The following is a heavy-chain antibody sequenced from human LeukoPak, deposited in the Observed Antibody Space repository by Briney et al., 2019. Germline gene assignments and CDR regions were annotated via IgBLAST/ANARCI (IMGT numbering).Heavy chain of an antibody. Sequence: ASVKVSCKASGYTFTSYAMHWVRQAPGQGLEWMGWINTNTGNSTYAQGFTGRFVFSLDTSVSTAYLQISSLKAEDTAAYYCARDPPRYTVTRPMGYYWGQGTLVTVSS. CDR1: GYTFTSYA. V-gene: IGHV7-4-1*02. D-gene: IGHD4-17*01. CDR3: ARDPPRYTVTRPMGYY. CDR2: INTNTGNS. J-gene: IGHJ4*02.